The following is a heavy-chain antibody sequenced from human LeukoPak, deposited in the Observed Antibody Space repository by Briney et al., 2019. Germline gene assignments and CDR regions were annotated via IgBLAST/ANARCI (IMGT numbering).Heavy chain of an antibody. J-gene: IGHJ4*02. Sequence: GRSLRLSCAASGFTFSSYGMHWVRQAPGKGLEWVAVISYDGTNKCYADSVKGRFTISRDNSKNTLYLQMNSLRAEDTAVYYCAKDPGIWFGEPYFDYWGQGTLVTVSS. V-gene: IGHV3-30*18. CDR3: AKDPGIWFGEPYFDY. D-gene: IGHD3-10*01. CDR2: ISYDGTNK. CDR1: GFTFSSYG.